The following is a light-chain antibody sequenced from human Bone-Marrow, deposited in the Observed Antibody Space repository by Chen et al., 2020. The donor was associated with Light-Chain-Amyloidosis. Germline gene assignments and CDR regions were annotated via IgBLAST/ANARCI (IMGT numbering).Light chain of an antibody. J-gene: IGLJ3*02. CDR3: QSYQGSSQGV. V-gene: IGLV6-57*01. CDR2: EDD. CDR1: SGSIATNY. Sequence: NFMLTQPHSVSESPGKTVIISCTRSSGSIATNYVQWYQQRPGSSPTTVLYEDDQRPSGVPDQFSGSIDRSSNSASLTISGLKTEDEADYYCQSYQGSSQGVFGGGTKLTVL.